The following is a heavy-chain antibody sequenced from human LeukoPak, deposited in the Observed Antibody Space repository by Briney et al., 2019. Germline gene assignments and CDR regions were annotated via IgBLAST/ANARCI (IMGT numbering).Heavy chain of an antibody. V-gene: IGHV4-59*08. D-gene: IGHD2-2*01. CDR1: GGSISSYY. CDR3: ARLRVVVPAAEYYYYYYGMDV. J-gene: IGHJ6*02. Sequence: SETLSLTCTISGGSISSYYWSWIRQPPGKGLEWIGYIYYSGSTNYNPSLKSRVTISVDTSKNQFSLKLSSVTAADTAVYYCARLRVVVPAAEYYYYYYGMDVWGQGTTVTVSS. CDR2: IYYSGST.